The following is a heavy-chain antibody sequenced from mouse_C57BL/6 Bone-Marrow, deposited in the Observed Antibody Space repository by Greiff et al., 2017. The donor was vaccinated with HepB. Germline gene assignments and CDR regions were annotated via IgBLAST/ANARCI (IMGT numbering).Heavy chain of an antibody. J-gene: IGHJ2*01. V-gene: IGHV14-4*01. CDR2: IDPENGDT. CDR1: GFNIKDDY. CDR3: TISYFDY. Sequence: EVQLQQSGAELVRPGASVKLSCTASGFNIKDDYMHWVKQRPEQGLEWIGWIDPENGDTEYASKFQGKATITADTSSNTADLQLSSLTSEDTAVYYCTISYFDYWGQGTTLTVSS.